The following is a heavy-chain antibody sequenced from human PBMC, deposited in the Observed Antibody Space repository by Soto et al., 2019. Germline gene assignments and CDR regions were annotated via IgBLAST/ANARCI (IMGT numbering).Heavy chain of an antibody. CDR3: ARTMTTSGWFDP. CDR1: GGPITSGGYS. V-gene: IGHV4-30-2*01. J-gene: IGHJ5*02. D-gene: IGHD4-17*01. Sequence: SETLSLTCAVSGGPITSGGYSWSWIRQPPGKGLEWIGYIYHSGGTYYNPSLKSRVTLSIDMTKKQFSLKLKSVTAADTAVYFCARTMTTSGWFDPWGQGTLVTVSS. CDR2: IYHSGGT.